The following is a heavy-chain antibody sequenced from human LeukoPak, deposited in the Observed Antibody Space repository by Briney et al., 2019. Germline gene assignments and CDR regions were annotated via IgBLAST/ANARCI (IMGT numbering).Heavy chain of an antibody. V-gene: IGHV4-38-2*02. CDR2: IYTSGST. J-gene: IGHJ5*02. Sequence: SETLSLTCTVSGYSISSGYYWGWIRQPPGKGLEWIGRIYTSGSTNYNPSLKSRVTMSVDTSKNQFSLKLSSVTAADTAVYYCARERGYSSSVKGFDPWGQGTLVTVSS. CDR3: ARERGYSSSVKGFDP. CDR1: GYSISSGYY. D-gene: IGHD6-13*01.